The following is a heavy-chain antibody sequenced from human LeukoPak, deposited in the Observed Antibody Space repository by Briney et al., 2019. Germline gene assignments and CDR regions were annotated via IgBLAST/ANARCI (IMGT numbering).Heavy chain of an antibody. J-gene: IGHJ3*02. CDR3: ARDRGGDGYNPDVFDI. Sequence: ASVKVSCKASGYTFTSYYMHWVRQAPGQGLEWMGIINPSGGSTSYAQKFQGRVTMTRDTSTSTVYMQLSSLRSEDTAVYYCARDRGGDGYNPDVFDIWGQGTMVTVSS. CDR2: INPSGGST. V-gene: IGHV1-46*01. CDR1: GYTFTSYY. D-gene: IGHD5-24*01.